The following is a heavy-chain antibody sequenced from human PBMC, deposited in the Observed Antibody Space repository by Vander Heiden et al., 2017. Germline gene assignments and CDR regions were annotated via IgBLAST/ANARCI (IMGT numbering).Heavy chain of an antibody. D-gene: IGHD6-13*01. V-gene: IGHV4-39*01. J-gene: IGHJ4*02. Sequence: QLQLQESGPGLVKHSETLSLTCTVSGGSISSSSYYWGWIRQPPGKGLEWIGSIYYSGRTYYNPARKSRVTISVDTSKNQVSRKLRSVTAEDTAVYYCARRPYSSRRYGFHDWGQGTMVTVSS. CDR1: GGSISSSSYY. CDR3: ARRPYSSRRYGFHD. CDR2: IYYSGRT.